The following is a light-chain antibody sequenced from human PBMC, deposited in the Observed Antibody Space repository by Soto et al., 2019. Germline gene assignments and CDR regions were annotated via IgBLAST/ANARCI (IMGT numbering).Light chain of an antibody. CDR2: DTS. CDR1: QRIGTY. CDR3: QHRSNSPPTWT. Sequence: EIVLTQSPATLSLSPGDRATLSCRASQRIGTYLAWYQQKAGQAPSLLIYDTSNRATGIPTRFSGSGSGTYFTLTISSLEPEDFAVYFCQHRSNSPPTWTFGQGTKVEIK. J-gene: IGKJ1*01. V-gene: IGKV3-11*01.